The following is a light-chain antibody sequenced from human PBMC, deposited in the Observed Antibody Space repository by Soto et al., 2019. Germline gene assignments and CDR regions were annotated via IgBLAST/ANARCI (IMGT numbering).Light chain of an antibody. CDR1: SSDVGGYNY. Sequence: QSVLTQPASVSWSPGQSITISCTGTSSDVGGYNYVSWYQQHPGKAPKLMIYDVSNRPSGVSNRFSGSKSGNTASLTISGLQAEDEADYYCSSYTSSSTLLFGGGTKLTVL. V-gene: IGLV2-14*01. J-gene: IGLJ2*01. CDR2: DVS. CDR3: SSYTSSSTLL.